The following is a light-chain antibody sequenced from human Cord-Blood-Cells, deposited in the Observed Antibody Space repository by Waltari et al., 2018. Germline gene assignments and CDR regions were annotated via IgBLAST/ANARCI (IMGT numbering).Light chain of an antibody. J-gene: IGKJ4*01. CDR1: QSVSSSY. V-gene: IGKV3-20*01. CDR2: SAS. CDR3: QQYGSSPPLT. Sequence: EIVLTQSPGTLSLSPGERATLSCRASQSVSSSYLAWYQQKPRQAPRLLIDSASSRATSITDRFSGSGAATDFTLTISRLVPEDFAVYYCQQYGSSPPLTFGGGTKVEIK.